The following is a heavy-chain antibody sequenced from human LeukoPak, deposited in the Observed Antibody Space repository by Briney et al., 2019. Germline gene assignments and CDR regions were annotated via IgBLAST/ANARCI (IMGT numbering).Heavy chain of an antibody. Sequence: TGGSLRLSCVASGFTVNSNHMSWVRQAPGKGLEWVSIIYSGGSTYYADSVKGRFTISRDNSKNTLYLQMNNLRVEDTALYYYAKDGGGILDYWGQGTLVTVSS. CDR2: IYSGGST. V-gene: IGHV3-53*01. CDR1: GFTVNSNH. CDR3: AKDGGGILDY. J-gene: IGHJ4*02. D-gene: IGHD3-16*01.